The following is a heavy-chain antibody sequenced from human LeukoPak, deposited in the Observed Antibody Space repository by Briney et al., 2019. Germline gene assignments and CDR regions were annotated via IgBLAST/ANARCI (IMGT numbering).Heavy chain of an antibody. CDR1: GYTLTELS. Sequence: ASVKVSCKVSGYTLTELSIHWVRQAPGKGLEWMGGFDPENGDTIYAQKFQGRVTMTQETSTDTAYMELSSLRSEDTAVYYCARARGSSSNRWFDPWGQGTLVTVSS. D-gene: IGHD6-13*01. J-gene: IGHJ5*02. CDR2: FDPENGDT. V-gene: IGHV1-24*01. CDR3: ARARGSSSNRWFDP.